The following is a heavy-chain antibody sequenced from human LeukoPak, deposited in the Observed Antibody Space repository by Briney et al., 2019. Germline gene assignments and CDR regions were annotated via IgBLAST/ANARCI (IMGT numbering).Heavy chain of an antibody. J-gene: IGHJ5*02. CDR2: IYRDGST. Sequence: GGSLRLSCAVSGFTVSSHYMTWVRQAPGKGLEWVSVIYRDGSTYYVDSVQGRFTISRDNLKNTLYLQMDSLRIEDTAVYYCAQLPRSWGQGTLVTVSS. D-gene: IGHD1-7*01. CDR1: GFTVSSHY. V-gene: IGHV3-66*02. CDR3: AQLPRS.